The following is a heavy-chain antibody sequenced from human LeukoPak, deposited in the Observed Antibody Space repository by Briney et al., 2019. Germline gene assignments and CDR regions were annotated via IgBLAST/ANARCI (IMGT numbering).Heavy chain of an antibody. CDR3: ARGVAARYYYYYYMDV. CDR1: GFTFSSYS. Sequence: GGSLRLSCAASGFTFSSYSMNWVRQAPGKGLEWVSSISSSSSYIYYADSVKGRFTISGDNAKNSLYLQMNSLRAEDTAVYYCARGVAARYYYYYYMDVWGKGTTVTVSS. J-gene: IGHJ6*03. D-gene: IGHD6-6*01. CDR2: ISSSSSYI. V-gene: IGHV3-21*01.